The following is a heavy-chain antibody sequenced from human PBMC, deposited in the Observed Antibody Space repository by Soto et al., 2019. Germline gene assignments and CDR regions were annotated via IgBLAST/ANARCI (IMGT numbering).Heavy chain of an antibody. J-gene: IGHJ4*02. CDR3: GRFYPAYNHRGSEYYFDY. D-gene: IGHD2-21*01. Sequence: GASVTVSCKASLYTFTSYPMHWVRQAPGQRLEGMGGINEGNGNTKYIRKCQVKVTITRDATASTAYMELSSMRSVDTAVYYCGRFYPAYNHRGSEYYFDYWGQGPLVTVYS. V-gene: IGHV1-3*01. CDR1: LYTFTSYP. CDR2: INEGNGNT.